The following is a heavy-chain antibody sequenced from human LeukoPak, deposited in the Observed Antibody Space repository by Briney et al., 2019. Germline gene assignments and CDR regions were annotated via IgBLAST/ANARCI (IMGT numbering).Heavy chain of an antibody. CDR1: GFTFSTYA. CDR2: LSYDGSNK. D-gene: IGHD3-3*01. V-gene: IGHV3-30-3*01. CDR3: AREDFWSGRRFDY. J-gene: IGHJ4*02. Sequence: PGGSLRLSCAASGFTFSTYAMNWVRQAPGKGLEWVAILSYDGSNKYYADSVKGRFTISRDNSKNTLYLQMNSLGDEDTAVYYCAREDFWSGRRFDYWGQGTLVTVSS.